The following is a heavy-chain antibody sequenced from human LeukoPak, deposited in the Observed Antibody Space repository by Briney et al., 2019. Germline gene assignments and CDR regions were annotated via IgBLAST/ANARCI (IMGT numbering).Heavy chain of an antibody. Sequence: GESLKISCTGSGFXFTTNWIAWVRQMPGKGLEWMGIIYPDDSDTTYSPSFQGQVTISADKSTTTAHLQWSSLKASDTAMYYCARTYTTSSTLDYWGQGTLVTVSS. D-gene: IGHD6-6*01. V-gene: IGHV5-51*01. CDR3: ARTYTTSSTLDY. J-gene: IGHJ4*02. CDR1: GFXFTTNW. CDR2: IYPDDSDT.